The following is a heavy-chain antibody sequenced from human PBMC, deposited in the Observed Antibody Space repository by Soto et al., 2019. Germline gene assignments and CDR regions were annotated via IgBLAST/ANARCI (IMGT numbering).Heavy chain of an antibody. CDR3: ARDRVMRGNSYYYGMDV. V-gene: IGHV1-69*12. Sequence: QVQLVQSGAEVKKPSSSVKVSCKASGGSFSSNAISWVRQAPGQGLEWMGVIIPILGTTTYAQKFQARVTITADESTTTAYMALSSLRSDDTAVYFCARDRVMRGNSYYYGMDVWGQGTTVTVSS. J-gene: IGHJ6*02. CDR1: GGSFSSNA. D-gene: IGHD2-8*01. CDR2: IIPILGTT.